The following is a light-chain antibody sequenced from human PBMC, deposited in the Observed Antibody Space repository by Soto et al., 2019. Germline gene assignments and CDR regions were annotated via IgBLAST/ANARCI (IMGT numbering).Light chain of an antibody. J-gene: IGLJ2*01. V-gene: IGLV2-8*01. CDR3: TSYGGRDNLI. CDR2: EVN. Sequence: QSVLTQPPSASGSPGQSVTISCTGTSSDVGGYNYVSWFQQHPGKAPKLIISEVNKRPSGVPDRFSGSKSGNTASLTVSGLQADDEADYYCTSYGGRDNLIFGGGTKVTVL. CDR1: SSDVGGYNY.